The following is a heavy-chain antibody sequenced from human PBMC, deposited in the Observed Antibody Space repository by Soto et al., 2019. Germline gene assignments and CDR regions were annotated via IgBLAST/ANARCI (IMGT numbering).Heavy chain of an antibody. V-gene: IGHV3-23*01. CDR1: GFTFSSYA. CDR3: ARDRSADRFVQYLQH. D-gene: IGHD6-19*01. J-gene: IGHJ1*01. Sequence: GWSLRLSCAASGFTFSSYAMSWVRQAPGEGLEWVSAISGSGGSTYYADSVKGRFTISRDNSKNTLYLQMNSLTSEDTAVYYCARDRSADRFVQYLQHWCPGTLVTLSS. CDR2: ISGSGGST.